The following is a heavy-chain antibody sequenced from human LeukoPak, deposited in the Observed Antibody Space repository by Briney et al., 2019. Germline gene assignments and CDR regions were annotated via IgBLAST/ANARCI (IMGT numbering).Heavy chain of an antibody. Sequence: SVKVSCKASAGTFSSYAISWVRQAPGQGLDWMRRLLPIFGTANYAQKFQGRVRITADDSTSTAYMELSSLRSEDRAVYYCARVGYDILAGYYSGYYFDYWGQGTLVTVSS. CDR2: LLPIFGTA. D-gene: IGHD3-9*01. CDR1: AGTFSSYA. CDR3: ARVGYDILAGYYSGYYFDY. J-gene: IGHJ4*02. V-gene: IGHV1-69*13.